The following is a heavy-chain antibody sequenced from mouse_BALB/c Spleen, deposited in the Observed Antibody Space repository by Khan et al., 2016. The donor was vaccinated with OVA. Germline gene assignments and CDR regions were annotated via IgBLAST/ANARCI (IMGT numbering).Heavy chain of an antibody. V-gene: IGHV9-3-1*01. Sequence: QIQLVQSGPALKKPGETVKISCKASGYTFTNYGMNWVKQAPGKGLKWMGWINTYTGEPTYADDFKGRFAFSLETSASTANLQINNLKSEDTATYCCARPPYVSYVMVYWGQGTSVTVSS. CDR2: INTYTGEP. J-gene: IGHJ4*01. CDR3: ARPPYVSYVMVY. CDR1: GYTFTNYG. D-gene: IGHD1-1*01.